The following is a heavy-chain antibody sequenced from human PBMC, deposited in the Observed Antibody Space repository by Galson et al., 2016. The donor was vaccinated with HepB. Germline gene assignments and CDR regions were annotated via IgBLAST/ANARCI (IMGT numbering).Heavy chain of an antibody. D-gene: IGHD5-24*01. Sequence: SVMVSCKASGGTFTSCAISWVRQAPGQGLEWMGGSIPIFGTSNYAQKFQGRVTITADESTSTAYMELSSLRSEDTAVYYCARVRDGYNHYYYYGMDVWGQGTTVTVSS. CDR1: GGTFTSCA. J-gene: IGHJ6*02. CDR3: ARVRDGYNHYYYYGMDV. CDR2: SIPIFGTS. V-gene: IGHV1-69*13.